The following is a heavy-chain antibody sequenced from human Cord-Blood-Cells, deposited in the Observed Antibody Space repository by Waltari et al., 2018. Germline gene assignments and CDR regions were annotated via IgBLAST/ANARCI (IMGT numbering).Heavy chain of an antibody. Sequence: QVQLVQSGAEVKKPGASVKVSCKASGSTFTGHYMHWVRQAPGQGLEWMGWINPNSGGTNYAQKFQGRVTMTRDTSISTAYMELSRLRSDDTAVYYCARGGYSYGYIGPFDYWGQGTLVTVSS. V-gene: IGHV1-2*02. CDR3: ARGGYSYGYIGPFDY. CDR1: GSTFTGHY. CDR2: INPNSGGT. J-gene: IGHJ4*02. D-gene: IGHD5-18*01.